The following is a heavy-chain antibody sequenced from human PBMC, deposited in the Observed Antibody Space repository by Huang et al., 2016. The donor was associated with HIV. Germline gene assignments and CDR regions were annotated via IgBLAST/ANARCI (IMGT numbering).Heavy chain of an antibody. CDR2: IRQEEREK. V-gene: IGHV3-7*01. Sequence: EVQLVESGGGLVQPGGSLGLSCAASGFTFSAYWMSWVREAPGKGLEWVANIRQEEREKDYVDSVKGRFTISRDNAKNSLYLQMNSLRAEDTAVYYCATGLGSFDYWGQGSLVTVSS. CDR1: GFTFSAYW. CDR3: ATGLGSFDY. J-gene: IGHJ4*02. D-gene: IGHD7-27*01.